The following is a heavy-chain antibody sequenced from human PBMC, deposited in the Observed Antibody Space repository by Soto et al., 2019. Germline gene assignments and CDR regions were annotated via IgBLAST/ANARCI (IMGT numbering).Heavy chain of an antibody. J-gene: IGHJ3*02. CDR1: GGSISSSNW. V-gene: IGHV4-4*02. CDR2: IYHSGST. Sequence: QVQLQESGPGLVKPSGTLSLTCAVSGGSISSSNWWSWVRQPPGKGLEWIGEIYHSGSTNYNPSLKSRVTISGDKSTNQFSLKLGSVTAADPAVYYCARFNSGNCYEAFDIWGQGTMVTVSS. D-gene: IGHD1-26*01. CDR3: ARFNSGNCYEAFDI.